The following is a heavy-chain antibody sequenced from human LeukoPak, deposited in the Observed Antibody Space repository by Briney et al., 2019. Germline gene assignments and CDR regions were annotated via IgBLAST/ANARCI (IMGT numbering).Heavy chain of an antibody. J-gene: IGHJ4*02. V-gene: IGHV3-11*01. Sequence: GGSLRLSCAASGFTFSDYYMSWIRQAPGKGLEWVSYISSSGSTIYYADSVKGRFTISRDNAKNSLYLQMNSLRAEDTAVYYCAGRDVVVTATRRFGDYWGQGTLVTVSS. CDR2: ISSSGSTI. D-gene: IGHD2-21*02. CDR3: AGRDVVVTATRRFGDY. CDR1: GFTFSDYY.